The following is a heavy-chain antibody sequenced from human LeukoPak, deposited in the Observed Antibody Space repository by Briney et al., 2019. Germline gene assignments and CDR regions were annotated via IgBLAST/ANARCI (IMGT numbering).Heavy chain of an antibody. V-gene: IGHV1-2*02. CDR3: ARGPFPFGSGWQELFDY. D-gene: IGHD6-19*01. CDR1: GYTFTGYY. CDR2: INPNSGGT. J-gene: IGHJ4*02. Sequence: ASVTVSCKASGYTFTGYYMHWVRQAPGQGLEWMGWINPNSGGTNYAQKFQGRVTMTRDTSISTAYMELSRLRSDDTAVYYCARGPFPFGSGWQELFDYWGQGTLVTVSS.